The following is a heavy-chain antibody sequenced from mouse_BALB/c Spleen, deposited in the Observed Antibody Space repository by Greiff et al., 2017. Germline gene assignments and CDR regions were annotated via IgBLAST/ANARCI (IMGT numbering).Heavy chain of an antibody. D-gene: IGHD1-1*01. Sequence: EVKLMESGPGLVKPSQSLSLTCSVTGYSITSGYYWNWIRQFPGNKLEWMGYISYDGSNNYNPSLKNRISITRDTSKNQFFLKLNSVTTEDTATYYCARGGGNYWYFDVWGAGTTGTV. J-gene: IGHJ1*01. V-gene: IGHV3-6*02. CDR3: ARGGGNYWYFDV. CDR2: ISYDGSN. CDR1: GYSITSGYY.